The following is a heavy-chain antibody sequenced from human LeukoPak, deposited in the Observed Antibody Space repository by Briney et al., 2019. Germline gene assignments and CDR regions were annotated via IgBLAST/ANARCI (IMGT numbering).Heavy chain of an antibody. J-gene: IGHJ4*02. CDR3: ARTLGGSSGYYYGPFDY. CDR2: IIPIFGTA. Sequence: GASVKVSCKASGYTFTSYGISWVRQAPGQGLEWMGGIIPIFGTANYAQKFQGRVTITADESTSTAYMELSSLRSEDTAVYYCARTLGGSSGYYYGPFDYWGQGTLVTVSS. V-gene: IGHV1-69*13. D-gene: IGHD3-22*01. CDR1: GYTFTSYG.